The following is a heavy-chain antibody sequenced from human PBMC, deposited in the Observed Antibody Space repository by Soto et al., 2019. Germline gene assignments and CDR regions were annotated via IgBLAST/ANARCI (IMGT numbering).Heavy chain of an antibody. Sequence: TLSLTCTVSGASFSSNDYYWSWIRQPPGKGLEWIGYIYYSESTHYNPSLKSRVTMSLDTSKNQFFLKVSSVTAADTAVYYCVRDNYGDYDYWGQGTLVTVSS. V-gene: IGHV4-30-4*01. J-gene: IGHJ4*02. D-gene: IGHD4-17*01. CDR2: IYYSEST. CDR3: VRDNYGDYDY. CDR1: GASFSSNDYY.